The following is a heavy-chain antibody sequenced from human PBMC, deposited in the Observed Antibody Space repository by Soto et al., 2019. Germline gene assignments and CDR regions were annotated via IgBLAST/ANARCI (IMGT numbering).Heavy chain of an antibody. Sequence: GGSLRLSCAASGFTFSSYAMHWFRQAPGKGLEWVAVISYDGSNKYYADSVKGRFTISRDNSKNTLYLQMNSLRAEDTAVYYCARELESSWPRGAPFDYWGQGTLVTVSS. CDR3: ARELESSWPRGAPFDY. V-gene: IGHV3-30-3*01. CDR1: GFTFSSYA. D-gene: IGHD3-3*01. CDR2: ISYDGSNK. J-gene: IGHJ4*02.